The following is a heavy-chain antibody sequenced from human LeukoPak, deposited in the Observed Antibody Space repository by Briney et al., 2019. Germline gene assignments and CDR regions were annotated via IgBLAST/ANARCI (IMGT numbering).Heavy chain of an antibody. D-gene: IGHD1-26*01. CDR3: AKDLKSRGSLLDY. V-gene: IGHV3-21*04. Sequence: GGSLRLSCAASGFTFSSYSMNWVRQAPGKGLEWVSSISSSSSYIYYADSVKGRFTISRDNSKNTLYLQMNSLRAEDTAVYYCAKDLKSRGSLLDYWGQGTLVTVSS. CDR2: ISSSSSYI. CDR1: GFTFSSYS. J-gene: IGHJ4*02.